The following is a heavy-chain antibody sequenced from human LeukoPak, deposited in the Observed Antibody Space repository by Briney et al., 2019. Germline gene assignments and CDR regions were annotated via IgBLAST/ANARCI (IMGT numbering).Heavy chain of an antibody. D-gene: IGHD1-26*01. CDR2: INPSGGST. Sequence: ASVKVSCKASGYTFTSYYMHWVRQAPGQGLEWMGIINPSGGSTSYAQKFQGRVTMTRDMSTSTVYMELSSLRSEDTAVHYCAREDSGSYYGYWGQGTLVTVSS. V-gene: IGHV1-46*01. CDR3: AREDSGSYYGY. J-gene: IGHJ4*02. CDR1: GYTFTSYY.